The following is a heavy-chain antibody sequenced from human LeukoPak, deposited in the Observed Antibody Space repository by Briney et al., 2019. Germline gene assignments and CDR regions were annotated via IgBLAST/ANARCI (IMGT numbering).Heavy chain of an antibody. D-gene: IGHD6-19*01. V-gene: IGHV1-2*06. CDR3: ARFGAVAGTHVLDY. CDR2: INPNCGGT. Sequence: ASVKVSCKASGYTFTSYYMHWVRQAPGQGLEWMGRINPNCGGTNYAQKFQGRVAMTRDTSISTAYMELSRLRSDDTAVYYCARFGAVAGTHVLDYWGQGTLVTVSS. CDR1: GYTFTSYY. J-gene: IGHJ4*02.